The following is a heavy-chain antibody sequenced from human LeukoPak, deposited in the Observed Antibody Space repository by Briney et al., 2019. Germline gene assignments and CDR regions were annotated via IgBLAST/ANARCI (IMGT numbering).Heavy chain of an antibody. CDR1: GYTFTDYY. CDR3: ARGIAGAGGGWFDP. CDR2: INPNSGGT. V-gene: IGHV1-2*02. Sequence: ASVKVSCKASGYTFTDYYMHWVRQAPGQGLEWMGWINPNSGGTNYAQQFQGRVTMTRDTSISTAYMELSNLRSDDTAVYYCARGIAGAGGGWFDPWGQGTLVTVSS. J-gene: IGHJ5*02. D-gene: IGHD6-13*01.